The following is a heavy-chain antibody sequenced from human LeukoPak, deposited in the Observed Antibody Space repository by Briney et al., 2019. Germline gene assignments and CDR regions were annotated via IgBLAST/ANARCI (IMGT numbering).Heavy chain of an antibody. CDR2: IYYSGSI. D-gene: IGHD6-13*01. CDR1: GGSISSYY. V-gene: IGHV4-59*01. J-gene: IGHJ3*02. Sequence: SETLSLTCTVSGGSISSYYWSWIRQPPGKGLEWIGYIYYSGSINYNPSLKSRVTISVDTSKNQFSLKLSSVTAADTAVYYCARGLYSSSWWDDAFDIWGQGTMVTVSS. CDR3: ARGLYSSSWWDDAFDI.